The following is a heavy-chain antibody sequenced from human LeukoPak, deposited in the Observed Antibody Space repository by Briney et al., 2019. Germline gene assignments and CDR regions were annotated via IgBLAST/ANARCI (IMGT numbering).Heavy chain of an antibody. CDR1: GFTFSSYS. Sequence: PGGSLRLSCAASGFTFSSYSMNWVRQAPGKGLEWVSSISSSSSYIYYADSVKGRFTISRDDAKNSLYLQMSSLRAEDTAVYYCARGMIVPRGFDYWGQGTLVTVSS. CDR2: ISSSSSYI. D-gene: IGHD3-22*01. J-gene: IGHJ4*02. V-gene: IGHV3-21*01. CDR3: ARGMIVPRGFDY.